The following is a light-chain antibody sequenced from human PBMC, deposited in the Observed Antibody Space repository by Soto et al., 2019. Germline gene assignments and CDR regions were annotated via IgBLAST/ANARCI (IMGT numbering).Light chain of an antibody. J-gene: IGKJ2*01. CDR2: GAS. V-gene: IGKV3-20*01. CDR3: QQYCITTRYT. CDR1: QSVSSSY. Sequence: EIVLTQSPCTLSLSPGERATLSCRASQSVSSSYLAWYQQKPGQAPRLLIYGASSRATGIPDRFSGSGSGTDFTLTISRLEPEDFAVYYCQQYCITTRYTFGQGTKLEIK.